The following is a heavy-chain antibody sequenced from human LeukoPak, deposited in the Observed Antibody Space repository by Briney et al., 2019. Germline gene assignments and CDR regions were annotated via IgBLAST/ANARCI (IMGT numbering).Heavy chain of an antibody. CDR2: IGAYNGNT. V-gene: IGHV1-18*01. J-gene: IGHJ4*02. CDR1: GYTFSSYG. Sequence: GASVKVSCKASGYTFSSYGISWVRQAPGQGLEWVGWIGAYNGNTNYAQKLQGRVTMTTDTSTSTAYMELRSLRSDDTAVYYCASIDSISSSSSPFDYWGQGTLVTVSS. CDR3: ASIDSISSSSSPFDY. D-gene: IGHD6-6*01.